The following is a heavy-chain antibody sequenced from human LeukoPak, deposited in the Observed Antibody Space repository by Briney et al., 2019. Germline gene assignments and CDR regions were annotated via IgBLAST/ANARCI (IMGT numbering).Heavy chain of an antibody. V-gene: IGHV3-23*01. CDR3: ATYRQVLLPFES. D-gene: IGHD2-8*02. J-gene: IGHJ4*02. CDR2: IFPSGGEI. CDR1: GFTFSTFA. Sequence: GGSLRLSCAASGFTFSTFAMIWVRQPPGKGLEWVSSIFPSGGEIHYADSVRGRFTISRDNSKSTLSLQMNSLRAEGTAIYYCATYRQVLLPFESWGQGTLVTVSS.